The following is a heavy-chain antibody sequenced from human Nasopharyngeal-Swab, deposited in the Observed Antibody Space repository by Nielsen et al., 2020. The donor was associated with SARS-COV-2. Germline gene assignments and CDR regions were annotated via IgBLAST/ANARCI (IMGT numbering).Heavy chain of an antibody. CDR2: ISPYNGNT. J-gene: IGHJ4*02. Sequence: ASVKVSCKASGYTFPNYGIFWVRQAPGQGLECMGWISPYNGNTNYEQTVQGRVTMTTDTSTTTAYMELRSLRSDDTAVYYCARDPSGWGAYSDYWGQGTLVTVSS. D-gene: IGHD6-19*01. V-gene: IGHV1-18*01. CDR3: ARDPSGWGAYSDY. CDR1: GYTFPNYG.